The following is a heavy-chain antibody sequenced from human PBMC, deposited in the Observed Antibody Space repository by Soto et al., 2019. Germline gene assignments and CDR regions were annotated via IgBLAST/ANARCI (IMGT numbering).Heavy chain of an antibody. V-gene: IGHV1-69*13. Sequence: GASVKVSCKASGGTFSSYAISWVRQAPGQGLEWMGEIIPIFGTADYAQKFQGRVTITADESTSTAYMELSSLRSEDTAVYYCAREPLPHHKWFGELSARWGYYYYGMDVWGQGTTVTVSS. J-gene: IGHJ6*02. CDR3: AREPLPHHKWFGELSARWGYYYYGMDV. D-gene: IGHD3-10*01. CDR1: GGTFSSYA. CDR2: IIPIFGTA.